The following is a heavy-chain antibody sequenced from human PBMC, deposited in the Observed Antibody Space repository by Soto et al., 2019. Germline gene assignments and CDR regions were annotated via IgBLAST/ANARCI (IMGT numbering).Heavy chain of an antibody. CDR3: SRSADSSRSRSLGYYGMDV. CDR2: SLNKANSYTA. D-gene: IGHD3-16*01. CDR1: GFTFSDHY. V-gene: IGHV3-72*01. J-gene: IGHJ6*02. Sequence: EVQLVQSGGGLVQPGGSLRLSCATSGFTFSDHYMDWVRQAPGKGLEWLGRSLNKANSYTAEYAASVRATFVISRDDSRSTLHLHMNRLNTEDTAVYYCSRSADSSRSRSLGYYGMDVLGQGTTVIVSS.